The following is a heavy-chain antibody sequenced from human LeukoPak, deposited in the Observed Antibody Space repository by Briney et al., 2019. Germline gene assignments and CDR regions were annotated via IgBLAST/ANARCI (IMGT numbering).Heavy chain of an antibody. Sequence: GESLKISCKASGYTFSTYWIGWVRQMPGKGLEWMGIIYPDDSDTRYSPSFQGLVTISADKSINTAYLQWSSLKASDTAIYYCARRQGYSSRGNYCYMDVWGRGTTVTVSS. CDR1: GYTFSTYW. J-gene: IGHJ6*03. D-gene: IGHD3-10*01. CDR3: ARRQGYSSRGNYCYMDV. V-gene: IGHV5-51*01. CDR2: IYPDDSDT.